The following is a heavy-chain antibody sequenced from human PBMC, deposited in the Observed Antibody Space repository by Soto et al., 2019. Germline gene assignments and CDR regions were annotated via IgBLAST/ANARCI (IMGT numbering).Heavy chain of an antibody. V-gene: IGHV3-30*18. CDR3: VKDLTVYGDRYHHAMDV. CDR1: GFTFSSFG. J-gene: IGHJ6*02. Sequence: QVQLVESGGGVVQPGRSLRLSCAASGFTFSSFGMHWVRQAPGKGLEWVAVISYVGSDEYYADSVKGRFTISRDKSKNTLYLQMNSLRAEDTAMYYCVKDLTVYGDRYHHAMDVWGQGTTVTVSS. D-gene: IGHD4-17*01. CDR2: ISYVGSDE.